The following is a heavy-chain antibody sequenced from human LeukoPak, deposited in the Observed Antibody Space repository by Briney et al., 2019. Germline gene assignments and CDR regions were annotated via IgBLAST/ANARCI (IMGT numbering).Heavy chain of an antibody. Sequence: SQNLSLTCAIPGDSVSSNSVTWNWIRQSPSRGLEWLGRTYYRSTWYNDYAVSVRGRITVNPDTSKNQFSLHLNSVTPEDTAVYYCARRLTQYDCFDPWGQGILVTVSS. V-gene: IGHV6-1*01. CDR1: GDSVSSNSVT. CDR3: ARRLTQYDCFDP. J-gene: IGHJ5*02. CDR2: TYYRSTWYN. D-gene: IGHD2-2*01.